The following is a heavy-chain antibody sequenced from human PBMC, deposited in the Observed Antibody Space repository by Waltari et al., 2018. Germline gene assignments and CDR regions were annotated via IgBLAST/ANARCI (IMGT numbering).Heavy chain of an antibody. CDR1: GFTFSDAW. V-gene: IGHV3-15*01. D-gene: IGHD3-16*01. CDR2: IRRKTDGETI. J-gene: IGHJ4*02. CDR3: STGGGTSDY. Sequence: EVQLVESGGGLVEPGGSLRLSCAASGFTFSDAWMAWIRQAPGKGLEWVGRIRRKTDGETIDYAAPVKGRFSISRDDSRSTLYLQMNSLKIEDAGVYFCSTGGGTSDYWGQGTLVTVSS.